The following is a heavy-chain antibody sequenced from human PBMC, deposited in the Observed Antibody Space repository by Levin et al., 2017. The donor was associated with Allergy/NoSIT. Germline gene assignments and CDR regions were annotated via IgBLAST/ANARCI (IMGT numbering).Heavy chain of an antibody. CDR1: GYTFTGYY. Sequence: ASVKVSCKASGYTFTGYYMHWVRQAPGQGLEWMGWINPNSGGTNYAQKFQGRVTMTRDTSISTAYMELSRLRSDDTAVYYCARPLYYDILTGYYTWGAFDIWGQGTMVTVSS. V-gene: IGHV1-2*02. D-gene: IGHD3-9*01. J-gene: IGHJ3*02. CDR2: INPNSGGT. CDR3: ARPLYYDILTGYYTWGAFDI.